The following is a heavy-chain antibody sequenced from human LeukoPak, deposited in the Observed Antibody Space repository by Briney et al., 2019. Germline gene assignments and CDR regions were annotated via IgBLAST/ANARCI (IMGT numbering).Heavy chain of an antibody. CDR2: ISRSSNYI. J-gene: IGHJ3*01. CDR3: ARGRTSYYDSHDAFDV. CDR1: GFTFSTYR. V-gene: IGHV3-21*01. Sequence: PGGSLRLPCAAAGFTFSTYRIDWVRQAPGEGLEWVSSISRSSNYIYYADSVKGRFTVSRGNAKNSVYLQMNSLRAEDTAMYYCARGRTSYYDSHDAFDVWGQGTLVTVSS. D-gene: IGHD3-22*01.